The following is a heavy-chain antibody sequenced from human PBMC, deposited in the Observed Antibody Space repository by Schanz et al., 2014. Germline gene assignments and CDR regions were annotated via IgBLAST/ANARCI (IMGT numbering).Heavy chain of an antibody. Sequence: QVQLVQSGAEVKKPGASVKVSCKASGYTFTSYGISWVRQAPGQGLEWMGWIIPILGIANYAQKFQGRVTITADRSTSTAYMELSSLRSEDTAVYYCASSGAGYSSSWDFDYWGQGTLVTVSS. CDR2: IIPILGIA. J-gene: IGHJ4*02. CDR3: ASSGAGYSSSWDFDY. D-gene: IGHD6-13*01. CDR1: GYTFTSYG. V-gene: IGHV1-69*10.